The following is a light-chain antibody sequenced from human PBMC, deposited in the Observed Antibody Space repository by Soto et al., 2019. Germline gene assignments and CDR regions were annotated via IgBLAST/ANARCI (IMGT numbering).Light chain of an antibody. CDR1: QSVFYSSNNKNY. CDR3: QQYYRPWT. J-gene: IGKJ1*01. CDR2: WAS. Sequence: EMVTTQSPDSLAVSRGERATINCKSSQSVFYSSNNKNYLAWYQQKPGQPPKLFIYWASTRESGVPDRFSGSGSGTDFTLTISSLQAEDVAVYYCQQYYRPWTFGQGTKVEIK. V-gene: IGKV4-1*01.